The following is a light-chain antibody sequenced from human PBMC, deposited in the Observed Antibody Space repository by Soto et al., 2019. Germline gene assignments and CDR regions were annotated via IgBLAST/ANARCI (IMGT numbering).Light chain of an antibody. V-gene: IGKV3-11*01. J-gene: IGKJ1*01. CDR1: QCVSNY. CDR2: DAS. Sequence: EIVLTQSPATLSLSPGERATLSCRASQCVSNYFSWYQQKPGHAPRLLIYDASNMATGIPARFSGSGSGTDFTLTISSLAPEDFAVYYCQQPSNWPLTFGQGNKVEIQ. CDR3: QQPSNWPLT.